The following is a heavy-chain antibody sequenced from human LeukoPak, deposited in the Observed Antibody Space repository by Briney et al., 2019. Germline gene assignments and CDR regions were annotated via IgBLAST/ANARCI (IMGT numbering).Heavy chain of an antibody. CDR1: GGSISSYY. CDR3: ARAHHYYDSSGYYPNWFDP. J-gene: IGHJ5*02. D-gene: IGHD3-22*01. CDR2: IYYSGST. Sequence: SETLSLTCTASGGSISSYYWSWIRQPPGKGLEWIGYIYYSGSTNYNPSLKSRVTISVDTSKNQFSLKLSSVTAADTAVYYCARAHHYYDSSGYYPNWFDPWGQGTLVTVSS. V-gene: IGHV4-59*01.